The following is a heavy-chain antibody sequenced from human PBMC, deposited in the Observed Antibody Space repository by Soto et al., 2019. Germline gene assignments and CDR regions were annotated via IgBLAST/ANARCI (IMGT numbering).Heavy chain of an antibody. J-gene: IGHJ3*02. CDR3: ARLTVTTSDDAFDI. D-gene: IGHD4-17*01. CDR1: GFTFSSYA. CDR2: ISGSGATT. Sequence: EVQLLESGGGLVQPGGSLRLSCAASGFTFSSYAMSWVRQAPGKGLEWVSVISGSGATTYYADSVKGRFTISTDNSKNTLYLQMNSLRVEDTAVYYCARLTVTTSDDAFDIWGQGTMVTVSS. V-gene: IGHV3-23*01.